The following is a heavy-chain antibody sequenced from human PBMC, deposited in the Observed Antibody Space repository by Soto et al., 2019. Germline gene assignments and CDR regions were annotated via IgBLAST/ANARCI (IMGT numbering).Heavy chain of an antibody. Sequence: PSETLSLTCAVYVVSFSGYDWSCIRHPPGKGLEWIGEINHSGSTNYNPSLKSRVTISVDTSKNQFSLKLSSVTAADTAVYYCARGYSVLWFGELYEGGTEVWGQGTTVNVSS. CDR2: INHSGST. J-gene: IGHJ6*01. CDR3: ARGYSVLWFGELYEGGTEV. CDR1: VVSFSGYD. D-gene: IGHD3-10*01. V-gene: IGHV4-34*01.